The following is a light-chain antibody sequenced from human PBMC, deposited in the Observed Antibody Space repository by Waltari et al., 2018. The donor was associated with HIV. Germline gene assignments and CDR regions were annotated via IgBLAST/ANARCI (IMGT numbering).Light chain of an antibody. Sequence: QTVVTQEPSISVSPGGTVTLTCGLRSGSVSTTSFPSWYQQTPGQAPRTLIYSTDTRSSGVPDRFSGSILENKAALTITGARAEDESDYDCVLYVDSGSWICGGGTRLTVL. CDR2: STD. V-gene: IGLV8-61*01. CDR3: VLYVDSGSWI. J-gene: IGLJ2*01. CDR1: SGSVSTTSF.